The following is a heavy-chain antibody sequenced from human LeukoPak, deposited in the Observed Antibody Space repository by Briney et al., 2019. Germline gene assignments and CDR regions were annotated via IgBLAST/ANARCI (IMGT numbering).Heavy chain of an antibody. CDR1: GYTFTSYD. V-gene: IGHV1-8*03. D-gene: IGHD1-26*01. Sequence: ASVKVSCKASGYTFTSYDINWVRQATGQGLEWMGWMNPNSGNTGYAQKFQGRVTITRNTSISTAYMELSSLRSEDTAVYYCARERSGNYYMDVWGKGTTVTVSS. CDR2: MNPNSGNT. J-gene: IGHJ6*03. CDR3: ARERSGNYYMDV.